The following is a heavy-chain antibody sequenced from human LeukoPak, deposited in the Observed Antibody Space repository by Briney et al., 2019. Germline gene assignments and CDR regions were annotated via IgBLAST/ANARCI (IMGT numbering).Heavy chain of an antibody. V-gene: IGHV1-24*01. Sequence: ASVKVSCKVSGYTLTELSMHWVRQAPGKGLEWMGGFDPEDGETIYAQKFQGRVTMTEDTSADTAYMELSSLRSEDTAVYYCATTHSQSSIAARLGVYAFDIWGQGTMVTVSS. CDR3: ATTHSQSSIAARLGVYAFDI. CDR2: FDPEDGET. D-gene: IGHD6-6*01. J-gene: IGHJ3*02. CDR1: GYTLTELS.